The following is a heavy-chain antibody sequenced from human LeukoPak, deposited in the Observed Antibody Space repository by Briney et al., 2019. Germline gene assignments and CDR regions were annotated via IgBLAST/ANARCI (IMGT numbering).Heavy chain of an antibody. CDR2: ISSSGSTI. J-gene: IGHJ4*02. D-gene: IGHD2-2*01. Sequence: GGSLRLSCAASGFTFSSYAMSWVRQAPGKGLEWVSYISSSGSTIYYADSVKGRFTISRGNAKNSLYLQMNSLRAEDTAVYYCARDLAYCSSTSCYQAGYWGQGTLVTVSS. CDR1: GFTFSSYA. CDR3: ARDLAYCSSTSCYQAGY. V-gene: IGHV3-48*04.